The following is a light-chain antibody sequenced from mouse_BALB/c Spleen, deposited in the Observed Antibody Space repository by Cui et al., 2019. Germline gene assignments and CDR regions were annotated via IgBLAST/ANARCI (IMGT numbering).Light chain of an antibody. CDR3: QQRYSTPYT. J-gene: IGKJ2*01. CDR1: QTIGTW. Sequence: DIQMTQSPASQSASLGESVTITCLASQTIGTWLAWYQQKPGKSPQLLIYAATSLADRVPSRFCCSGSGTKFSFKISSLQAEDFVSYYCQQRYSTPYTFGGGTKLEIK. V-gene: IGKV12-98*01. CDR2: AAT.